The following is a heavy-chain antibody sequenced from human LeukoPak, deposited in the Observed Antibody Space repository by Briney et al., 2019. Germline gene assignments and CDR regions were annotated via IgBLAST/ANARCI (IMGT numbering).Heavy chain of an antibody. CDR1: GYSISSGYY. CDR2: IYHSGST. J-gene: IGHJ2*01. V-gene: IGHV4-38-2*01. CDR3: ATHPTGTIGGWYFAL. Sequence: PSETLSLTCAVSGYSISSGYYCGWIRQPPGKGLEWIGSIYHSGSTYYNPSLKSRVTISVDTSTNQFSLKLSSVTAADTAVYYCATHPTGTIGGWYFALSSRGSLVTVSS. D-gene: IGHD1-7*01.